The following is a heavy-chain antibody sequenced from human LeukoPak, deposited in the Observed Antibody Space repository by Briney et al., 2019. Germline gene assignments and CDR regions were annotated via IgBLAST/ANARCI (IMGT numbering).Heavy chain of an antibody. CDR3: AKGSDRSGSYYLDY. D-gene: IGHD3-10*01. CDR1: GLTLTNYG. J-gene: IGHJ4*02. V-gene: IGHV3-30*02. Sequence: GGSLRLSCAVSGLTLTNYGIHWVRQAPGKGLEWVAYIPYSGTYEYYTDSVKGRFTISRDNSKSTLYLQMNRLRAGDTAVYYCAKGSDRSGSYYLDYWGQGTLVTVSS. CDR2: IPYSGTYE.